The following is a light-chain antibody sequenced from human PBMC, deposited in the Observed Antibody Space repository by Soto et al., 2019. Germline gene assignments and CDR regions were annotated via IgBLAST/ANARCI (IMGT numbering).Light chain of an antibody. J-gene: IGKJ4*01. CDR1: ESVSSN. Sequence: EIGMTQSPATLSVSPGERATLSCRASESVSSNLAWYQQKPGQAPRLLIYGASTRATGIPARFSGSGYGTEFTLTISSLQSEDFVLYYCQQYNNWLTFGGGTKVEIK. CDR3: QQYNNWLT. V-gene: IGKV3-15*01. CDR2: GAS.